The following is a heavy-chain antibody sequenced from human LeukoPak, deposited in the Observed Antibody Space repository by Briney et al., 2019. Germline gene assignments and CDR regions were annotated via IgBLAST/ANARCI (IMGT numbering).Heavy chain of an antibody. CDR2: INPNSGGT. D-gene: IGHD6-19*01. CDR3: ARDRKRYSSGWYVDY. V-gene: IGHV1-2*02. Sequence: ASVKVSCKASGYTFTGYYMHWVRQAPGQGLEWMGWINPNSGGTNYAQKFQGRVTMTTDTSTSTAYMELRSLRSDDTAVYYCARDRKRYSSGWYVDYWGQGTLVTVSS. J-gene: IGHJ4*02. CDR1: GYTFTGYY.